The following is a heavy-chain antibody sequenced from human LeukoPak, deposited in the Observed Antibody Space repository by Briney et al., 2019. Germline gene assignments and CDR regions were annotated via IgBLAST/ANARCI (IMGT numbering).Heavy chain of an antibody. CDR1: GFTFSSYA. Sequence: PGGSLRLSCAASGFTFSSYAMHWVRQAPGKGLEWVAVISYDGSNKYYADPVKGRFTISRDNSRNTLYLQLNSLRVEDTAIYYCGRDWKLDYWGQGTLVTVSS. D-gene: IGHD1-1*01. CDR2: ISYDGSNK. CDR3: GRDWKLDY. J-gene: IGHJ4*02. V-gene: IGHV3-30-3*01.